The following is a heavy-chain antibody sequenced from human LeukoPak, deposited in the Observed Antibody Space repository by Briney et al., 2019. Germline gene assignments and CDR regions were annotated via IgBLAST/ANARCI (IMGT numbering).Heavy chain of an antibody. CDR3: ARGVGTYSSSPFKVMRFDP. Sequence: GASVKVSCKASGYTFTGYYMHWVRQAPGQGLEWMGWINPNSGGTNYAQKFQGRVTMTRDTSISTAYMELSRLRSDDTAVYYCARGVGTYSSSPFKVMRFDPWGQGTLVTVSS. J-gene: IGHJ5*02. CDR2: INPNSGGT. D-gene: IGHD6-13*01. CDR1: GYTFTGYY. V-gene: IGHV1-2*02.